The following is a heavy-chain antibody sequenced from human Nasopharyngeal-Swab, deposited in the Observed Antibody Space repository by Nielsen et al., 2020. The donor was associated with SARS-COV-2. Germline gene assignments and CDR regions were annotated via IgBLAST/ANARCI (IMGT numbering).Heavy chain of an antibody. CDR1: GGSISSSSYY. CDR3: ARQWYCSGGSCYPPGAFDI. D-gene: IGHD2-15*01. CDR2: IYYSGST. J-gene: IGHJ3*02. Sequence: SETLSLTCTVSGGSISSSSYYWGWIRQPPGKWLEWIGSIYYSGSTYYNPSLKSRVTVSVDTSKNQFSLKLNSVTAADTAMYYCARQWYCSGGSCYPPGAFDIWGQGTTVTVSS. V-gene: IGHV4-39*01.